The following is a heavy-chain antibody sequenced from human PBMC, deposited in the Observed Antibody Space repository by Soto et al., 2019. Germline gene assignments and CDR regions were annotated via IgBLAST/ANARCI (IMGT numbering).Heavy chain of an antibody. CDR3: ARVKGTIVPGGLDV. D-gene: IGHD2-8*01. Sequence: QVKLVKSGAGVKKPGASVKVYCKASGYTFTRYDINWVRQATGQGLEWMGWMNPNSGNTGYAQKFQGRVTMTRNTSISTAYMELSSLRSEDTAVYYCARVKGTIVPGGLDVWGQGTTVTVSS. CDR2: MNPNSGNT. V-gene: IGHV1-8*01. CDR1: GYTFTRYD. J-gene: IGHJ6*02.